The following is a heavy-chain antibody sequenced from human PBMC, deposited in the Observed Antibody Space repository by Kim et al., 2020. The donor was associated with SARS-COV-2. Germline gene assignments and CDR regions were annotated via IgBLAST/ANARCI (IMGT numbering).Heavy chain of an antibody. CDR3: ACNVGSTPDYYFYY. CDR1: GVSISTNHHY. D-gene: IGHD1-26*01. Sequence: SETLSLTCSVSGVSISTNHHYWGWVRHPPGKGLEWIGSVYNSGPTYYNPSLKSRVTISGDTSKSQLSLNMRSVTAADPAVYYCACNVGSTPDYYFYYLG. J-gene: IGHJ4*01. CDR2: VYNSGPT. V-gene: IGHV4-39*07.